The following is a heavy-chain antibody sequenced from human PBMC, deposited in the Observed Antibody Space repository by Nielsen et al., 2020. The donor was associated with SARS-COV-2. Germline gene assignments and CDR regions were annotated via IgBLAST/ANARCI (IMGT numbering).Heavy chain of an antibody. CDR3: ATLLKWDYGMDV. D-gene: IGHD3-3*01. J-gene: IGHJ6*02. Sequence: SETLSLTCTVSGGSISSYYWSWIRQPPGKGLEWIGYIYYSGSTNYNPSLKSRVTISVDTSKNQFSLKLSSVTAADTAVYYCATLLKWDYGMDVWGQGTTVTVSS. CDR2: IYYSGST. CDR1: GGSISSYY. V-gene: IGHV4-59*12.